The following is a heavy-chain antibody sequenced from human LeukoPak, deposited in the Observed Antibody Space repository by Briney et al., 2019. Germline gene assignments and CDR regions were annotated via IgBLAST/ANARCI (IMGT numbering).Heavy chain of an antibody. V-gene: IGHV1-2*02. D-gene: IGHD6-13*01. CDR2: INPNSGGT. CDR3: ASRRPYSSSSFDY. J-gene: IGHJ4*02. Sequence: EASVKVSCKASGYTFTGYYMHWVRQAPGQGLGWMGWINPNSGGTNYAQKFQGRVTMTRDTSISTAYMELSRLRCDDTAVYYCASRRPYSSSSFDYWGQGTLVTVSS. CDR1: GYTFTGYY.